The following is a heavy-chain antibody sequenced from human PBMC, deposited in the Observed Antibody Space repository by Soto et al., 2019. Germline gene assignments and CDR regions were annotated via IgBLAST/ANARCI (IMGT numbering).Heavy chain of an antibody. D-gene: IGHD3-16*01. J-gene: IGHJ4*02. CDR1: GFTFSEHG. CDR3: ARDDVYPDYGFDY. Sequence: QVQLVESGGGVVQPGSSLRLLCAASGFTFSEHGMHWVRQAPGKGLEWLAVIVRDGTEQHYADSVKDRFTISRDNSKNTPYLQMNSLRGDDTGVYYCARDDVYPDYGFDYWGQGTLLTVSS. CDR2: IVRDGTEQ. V-gene: IGHV3-33*01.